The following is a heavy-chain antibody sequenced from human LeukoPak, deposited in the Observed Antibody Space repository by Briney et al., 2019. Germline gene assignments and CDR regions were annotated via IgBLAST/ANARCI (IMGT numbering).Heavy chain of an antibody. CDR2: ISSSSSYI. D-gene: IGHD3-22*01. CDR1: GFTFSSYS. J-gene: IGHJ4*02. Sequence: KSGGSLRLSCAASGFTFSSYSMNWVRQAPGKGLEWVSSISSSSSYIYYADSVKGRFTISRDNAKNSLYLQMNSLRVEDTAVYYCARGLSYYDSSGYYYVVTYFDYWGQGTLVTVSS. V-gene: IGHV3-21*01. CDR3: ARGLSYYDSSGYYYVVTYFDY.